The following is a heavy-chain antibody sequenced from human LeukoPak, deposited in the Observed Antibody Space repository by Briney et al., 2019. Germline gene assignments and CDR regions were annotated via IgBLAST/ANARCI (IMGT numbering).Heavy chain of an antibody. Sequence: ASVKVSCKASGYTFTSYGISWVRQAPGQGLEWMGWISAYNGNTNYAQKLQGRVTMTTDTSTSTAYMELRSLRSDDTAVYYCARDLVSEWSIFSVGSGYFDYWGQGTLVTVSS. D-gene: IGHD3-22*01. J-gene: IGHJ4*02. CDR2: ISAYNGNT. V-gene: IGHV1-18*01. CDR3: ARDLVSEWSIFSVGSGYFDY. CDR1: GYTFTSYG.